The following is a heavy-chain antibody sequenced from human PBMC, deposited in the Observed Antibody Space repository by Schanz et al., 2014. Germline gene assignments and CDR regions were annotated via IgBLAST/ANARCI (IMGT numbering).Heavy chain of an antibody. CDR1: GYPFTNYY. CDR3: AGVSLAGYVALLMAANDY. J-gene: IGHJ4*02. V-gene: IGHV1-46*01. Sequence: QVHLEQSGPEVKKPGASVKLSCRASGYPFTNYYIHWVRQAPGQGLEWMGIVNPGGGSTSVAQRFQSRVTLTRDTSTGTAYLGLTRLIFEDTAVYYCAGVSLAGYVALLMAANDYWGQGTLLTVSS. D-gene: IGHD2-15*01. CDR2: VNPGGGST.